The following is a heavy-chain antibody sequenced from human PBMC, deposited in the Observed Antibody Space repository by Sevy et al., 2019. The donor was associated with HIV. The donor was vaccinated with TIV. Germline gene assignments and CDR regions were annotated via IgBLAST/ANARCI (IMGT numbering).Heavy chain of an antibody. Sequence: GGSLRLSCAASGFTFSSYPMHWVRQAPGKGLEWVAVISYDGSNKYYADSVKGRFTISRDNSKNTRYLQMNSLGAEDTAVYYCVKGRIEWELLEGLDYWGQGTLVTVSS. CDR1: GFTFSSYP. D-gene: IGHD1-26*01. J-gene: IGHJ4*02. V-gene: IGHV3-30*04. CDR3: VKGRIEWELLEGLDY. CDR2: ISYDGSNK.